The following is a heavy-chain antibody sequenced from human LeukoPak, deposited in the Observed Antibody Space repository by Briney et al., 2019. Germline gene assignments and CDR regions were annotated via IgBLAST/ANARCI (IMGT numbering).Heavy chain of an antibody. CDR3: ARGAPSGSYYY. CDR1: GFTFSSYW. J-gene: IGHJ4*02. Sequence: GGSLRLSCAASGFTFSSYWMHWVRQAPGEGLVWVSRINSDGSSATYADSVKGRFTTSRDNVKNTLYLQMNSLRAEDTAVYYCARGAPSGSYYYWGQGTLVTVSS. V-gene: IGHV3-74*01. D-gene: IGHD1-26*01. CDR2: INSDGSSA.